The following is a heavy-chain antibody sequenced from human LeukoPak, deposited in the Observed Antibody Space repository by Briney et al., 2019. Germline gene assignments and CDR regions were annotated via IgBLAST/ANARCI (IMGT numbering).Heavy chain of an antibody. CDR2: ISGDGVST. V-gene: IGHV3-43*02. Sequence: PGGSLRLSCAASGFTFDDYAMHWVRQAPGKGLEWVSLISGDGVSTFYADSVKGRFTISGDDNKNSLYLQMNSLRTVDTALYYCAKDVVADSIALLQGVGDDAFDIWGQGTMVTVSS. D-gene: IGHD3-10*01. CDR1: GFTFDDYA. CDR3: AKDVVADSIALLQGVGDDAFDI. J-gene: IGHJ3*02.